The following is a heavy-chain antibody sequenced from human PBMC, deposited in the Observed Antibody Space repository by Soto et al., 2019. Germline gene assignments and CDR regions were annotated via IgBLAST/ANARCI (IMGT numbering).Heavy chain of an antibody. J-gene: IGHJ4*02. D-gene: IGHD1-20*01. V-gene: IGHV3-23*01. CDR1: GFTFSSYA. CDR2: ISGSGGST. CDR3: AKDWDNWNDVELYYFDY. Sequence: EVQLLESGGGLVQPGGSLRLSCAASGFTFSSYAMSWVRQAPGKGLEWVSAISGSGGSTYYADSVKGRFTISRDNSKNTLYLQMNSLRAEDTAVYYCAKDWDNWNDVELYYFDYWGQGTLVTVSS.